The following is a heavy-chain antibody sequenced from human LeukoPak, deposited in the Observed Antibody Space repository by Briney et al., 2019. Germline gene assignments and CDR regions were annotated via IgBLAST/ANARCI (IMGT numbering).Heavy chain of an antibody. Sequence: PSETLSLTCAVYGGSFSGYYWSWIRQPPGKGPEGIGKINHSGSTNYNPSLKSRVTISVDTSKNQFSLKLSSVTAADTAVYYCARDVYYDFWSGYSLFNWFDPWGQGTLVTVSS. V-gene: IGHV4-34*01. CDR3: ARDVYYDFWSGYSLFNWFDP. D-gene: IGHD3-3*01. CDR1: GGSFSGYY. J-gene: IGHJ5*02. CDR2: INHSGST.